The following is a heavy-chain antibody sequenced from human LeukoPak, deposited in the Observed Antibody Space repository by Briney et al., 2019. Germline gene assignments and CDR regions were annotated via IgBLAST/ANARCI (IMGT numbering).Heavy chain of an antibody. D-gene: IGHD6-13*01. J-gene: IGHJ4*02. Sequence: GGSLRLSCAASGFTFSSYEMNWVRQAPGKGLEWVSYISSSGSTIYYADSVKGRFTISRDNAKNSLYLQMNSLRAEDTPVYYCARVGVEQQLEEYYFDYWGQGTLVTVSS. CDR2: ISSSGSTI. CDR3: ARVGVEQQLEEYYFDY. CDR1: GFTFSSYE. V-gene: IGHV3-48*03.